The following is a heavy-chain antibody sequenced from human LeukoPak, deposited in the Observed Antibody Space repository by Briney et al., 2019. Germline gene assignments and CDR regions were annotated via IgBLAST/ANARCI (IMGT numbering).Heavy chain of an antibody. CDR1: GYTFTRYG. Sequence: ASVKVSCKASGYTFTRYGFSWVRQAPGQGLEWMGWISAYNGNTNYAQKLQDRVTMTTDTSTSTAYMELRSLRSEDTAVYYCARVDTAMVIDYWGQGTLVTVSS. J-gene: IGHJ4*02. CDR3: ARVDTAMVIDY. D-gene: IGHD5-18*01. V-gene: IGHV1-18*01. CDR2: ISAYNGNT.